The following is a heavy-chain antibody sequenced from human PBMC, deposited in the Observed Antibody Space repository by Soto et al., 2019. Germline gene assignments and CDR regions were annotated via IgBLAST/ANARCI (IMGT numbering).Heavy chain of an antibody. J-gene: IGHJ5*02. CDR1: GFTFSSCS. CDR2: ISSSSSYI. D-gene: IGHD3-22*01. CDR3: AGDSSGYYYGGDDWFDP. Sequence: GGSLRLSCAASGFTFSSCSMNWVRQAPGKGLEWVSSISSSSSYIYYADSVKGRFTISRDNAKNSLYLQMNSLRAEDTAVYYCAGDSSGYYYGGDDWFDPWGQGTLVTVSS. V-gene: IGHV3-21*01.